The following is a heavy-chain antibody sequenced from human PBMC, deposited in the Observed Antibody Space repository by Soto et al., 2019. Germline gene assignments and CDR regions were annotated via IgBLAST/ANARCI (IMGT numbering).Heavy chain of an antibody. D-gene: IGHD3-3*01. CDR2: VWYDGSNQ. CDR1: GFTFSSYG. Sequence: QVQLVESGGGVVQPGGSLRLSCAASGFTFSSYGMHWVRQAPGKGLQWVALVWYDGSNQYYADSVKGRFTISRDNSKNTLHLQLNSLGAEDTAVYFCARDRQFWGGSYVVFAYKYGMDVWCQGTTVTVSS. J-gene: IGHJ6*02. CDR3: ARDRQFWGGSYVVFAYKYGMDV. V-gene: IGHV3-33*01.